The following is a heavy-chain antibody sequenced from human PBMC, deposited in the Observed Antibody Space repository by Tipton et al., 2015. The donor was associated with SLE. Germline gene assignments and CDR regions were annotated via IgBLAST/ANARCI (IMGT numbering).Heavy chain of an antibody. CDR1: GYIFTDYY. CDR2: INPTIGIT. Sequence: QVQLVQSGAEVKKPGASVKVSCKASGYIFTDYYMHWVRQAPGQGLEWMGWINPTIGITNYAQKFQDRLTITADRFTYAAYLELGSLRPEDTAVYYCAREGENYDDTWFDPWGQGTLVTVFS. J-gene: IGHJ5*02. CDR3: AREGENYDDTWFDP. V-gene: IGHV1-2*02. D-gene: IGHD3-3*01.